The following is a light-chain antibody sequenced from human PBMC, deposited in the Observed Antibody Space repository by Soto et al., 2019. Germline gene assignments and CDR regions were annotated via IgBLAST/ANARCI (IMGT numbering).Light chain of an antibody. V-gene: IGKV3-15*01. CDR3: QQYHNWPPLT. CDR2: GAS. J-gene: IGKJ4*01. CDR1: QSVSSS. Sequence: EVVMTQSPATLSVSPGERATLSCRASQSVSSSLAWYQQKPGQAPRLLIYGASTRATDIPDRFSSSGSGTEFTLTISSLQSEDFAVYYCQQYHNWPPLTFGGGTKVEIK.